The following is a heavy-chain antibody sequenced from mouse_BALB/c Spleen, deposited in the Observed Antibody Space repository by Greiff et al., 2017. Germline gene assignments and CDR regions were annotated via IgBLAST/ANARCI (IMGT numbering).Heavy chain of an antibody. CDR1: GYTFTSYT. Sequence: VQLQQSAAELARPGASVKMSCKASGYTFTSYTMHWVKQRPGQGLEWIGYINPSSGYTEYNQKFKDKTTLTADKSSSTAYMQLSRLTSEDSAVYYSAKGGDRYDCCDYWGQGTTLTVSS. V-gene: IGHV1-4*02. CDR2: INPSSGYT. J-gene: IGHJ2*01. CDR3: AKGGDRYDCCDY. D-gene: IGHD2-14*01.